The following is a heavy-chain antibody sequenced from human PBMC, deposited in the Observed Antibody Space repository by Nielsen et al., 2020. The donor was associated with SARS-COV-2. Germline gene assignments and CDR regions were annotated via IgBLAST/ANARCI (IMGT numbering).Heavy chain of an antibody. Sequence: GESLKISCAASGFTFSTYGMHWVRQAPGKGLEWVAAISYAGSNKYYVDSVKGRFTISRDNSKNTLYLQMSSLREEDTAVYYCAKDWTAIVVVPSGGVDYWGQGTLVTVSS. CDR3: AKDWTAIVVVPSGGVDY. V-gene: IGHV3-30*18. J-gene: IGHJ4*02. D-gene: IGHD2-15*01. CDR1: GFTFSTYG. CDR2: ISYAGSNK.